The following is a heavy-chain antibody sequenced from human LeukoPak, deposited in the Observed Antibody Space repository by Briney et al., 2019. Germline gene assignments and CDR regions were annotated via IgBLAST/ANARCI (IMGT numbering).Heavy chain of an antibody. V-gene: IGHV5-51*01. CDR1: GYSFTSYW. CDR3: ARVGSSSWYYFDY. Sequence: GESLKISCKGSGYSFTSYWIGWVRQMPGKGLEWMGIIYPGDSDTRYSPSLQAQVTLSADKSISTAYLQWSSLKASDTAMYYCARVGSSSWYYFDYWGQGTLVTVSS. D-gene: IGHD6-13*01. CDR2: IYPGDSDT. J-gene: IGHJ4*02.